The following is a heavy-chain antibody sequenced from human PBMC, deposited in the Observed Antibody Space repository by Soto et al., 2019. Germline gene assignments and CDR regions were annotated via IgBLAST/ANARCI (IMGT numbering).Heavy chain of an antibody. CDR2: VIPMSGSS. CDR3: ARGRPRSGPPFYYYGLYV. CDR1: GGTFSTYV. D-gene: IGHD1-26*01. J-gene: IGHJ6*02. V-gene: IGHV1-69*06. Sequence: QVQLVQSGAEVKKPGSSVKVSCKASGGTFSTYVISWVRQAPGQGLEWMGRVIPMSGSSNYAQKFQGRVTITADKDTSIAYMEVLSLRSEDTAVYYCARGRPRSGPPFYYYGLYVWGQGTTVIVSS.